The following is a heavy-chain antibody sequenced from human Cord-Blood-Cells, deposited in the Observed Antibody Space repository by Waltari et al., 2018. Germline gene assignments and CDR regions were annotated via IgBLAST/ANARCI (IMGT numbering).Heavy chain of an antibody. J-gene: IGHJ4*02. V-gene: IGHV1-69-2*01. D-gene: IGHD3-22*01. CDR2: VDPEDGET. Sequence: EVQLVQSGAEVKKPGATVKLSCKVSGYTFTDYYMHWVHQAPGKGLAWMGLVDPEDGETIYAEKFQGRVTITTDTSTDTAYMELSSLRSEDTAVYYCATQAYYYDSSGTSLDYWGQGTLVTVSS. CDR1: GYTFTDYY. CDR3: ATQAYYYDSSGTSLDY.